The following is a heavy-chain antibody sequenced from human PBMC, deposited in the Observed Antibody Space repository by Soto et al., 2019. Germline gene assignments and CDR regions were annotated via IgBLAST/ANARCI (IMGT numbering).Heavy chain of an antibody. CDR3: ARVNYDILTGLFDP. V-gene: IGHV4-59*01. J-gene: IGHJ5*02. CDR1: GGSIISYD. D-gene: IGHD3-9*01. CDR2: IYYSGST. Sequence: SETMSLTCTVSGGSIISYDWSWIRQPPGKGLEWIGYIYYSGSTNYNPSLKSRVTISVDTSKNQFSLKLSSVTAADTAVYYCARVNYDILTGLFDPWGQGTLVTVSS.